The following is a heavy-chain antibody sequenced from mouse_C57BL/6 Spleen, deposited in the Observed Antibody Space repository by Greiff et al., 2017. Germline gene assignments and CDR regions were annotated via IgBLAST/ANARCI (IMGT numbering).Heavy chain of an antibody. D-gene: IGHD2-2*01. CDR3: ARNHGVTTGYAMDY. CDR1: GYTFTSYW. V-gene: IGHV1-72*01. CDR2: IDPNSGGT. Sequence: QVQLQQPVAELVKPGASVKLSCKASGYTFTSYWMHWVKQRPGRGLEWIGRIDPNSGGTKYNEKFKSKATLTVDKPSSTAYMQLSSLTSEDSAVYYCARNHGVTTGYAMDYWGQGTSVTVSS. J-gene: IGHJ4*01.